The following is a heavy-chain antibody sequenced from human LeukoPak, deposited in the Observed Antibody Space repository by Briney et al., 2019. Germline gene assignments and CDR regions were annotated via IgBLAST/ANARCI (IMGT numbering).Heavy chain of an antibody. CDR1: GYTFTGYY. CDR3: ARGSPSFYDSSGYYGYQH. J-gene: IGHJ1*01. Sequence: ASVKVSCKASGYTFTGYYMHWVRQAPGQGLEWMGIINPSGGSTSYAQKFQDRVTMTRDTSTSTVYMELSSLGSEDTAVYYCARGSPSFYDSSGYYGYQHWGQGTLVTVSS. CDR2: INPSGGST. D-gene: IGHD3-22*01. V-gene: IGHV1-46*01.